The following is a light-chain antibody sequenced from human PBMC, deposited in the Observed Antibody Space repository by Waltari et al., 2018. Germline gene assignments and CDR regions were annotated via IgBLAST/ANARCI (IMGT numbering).Light chain of an antibody. Sequence: NFMLTQPHSVSESPGKTVTISCSGNSGNIATNYVQWYQQRPGSEPLTVIYEDHQRPSGVPVRFSGSIDSSSNTATLTISGLRTEDEAHYFCQSYDSTKHAVVFGGGTKLTVL. CDR2: EDH. CDR3: QSYDSTKHAVV. CDR1: SGNIATNY. J-gene: IGLJ2*01. V-gene: IGLV6-57*02.